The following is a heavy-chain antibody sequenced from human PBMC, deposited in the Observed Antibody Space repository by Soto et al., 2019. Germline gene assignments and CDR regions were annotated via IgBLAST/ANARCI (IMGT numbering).Heavy chain of an antibody. CDR1: GGSISSNY. CDR3: ARYRREAVAGYTLDN. CDR2: VYNSGST. V-gene: IGHV4-59*01. D-gene: IGHD6-13*01. Sequence: PSETLSLTCAVSGGSISSNYWTWVRQPPGKGLEWIGYVYNSGSTNYNPSLKSRVTISEDTSKSQFSLKVNSMTAADTAVYYCARYRREAVAGYTLDNWGQGILVTVSS. J-gene: IGHJ4*02.